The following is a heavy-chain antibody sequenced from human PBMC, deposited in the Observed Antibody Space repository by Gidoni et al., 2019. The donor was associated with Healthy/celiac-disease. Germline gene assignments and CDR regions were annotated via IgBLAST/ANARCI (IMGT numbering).Heavy chain of an antibody. CDR2: INHSGST. Sequence: QVQLQQWGAGLLKPSETLSLTCAVYGGSFSGYYWCWIRQPPGKGLEWIGEINHSGSTNYNPSLKSRVTILVDKSKNQFSLKLSSVTAADTAVYYCASRRYCSGGSCYHLDYWGQGTLVTVSS. CDR1: GGSFSGYY. CDR3: ASRRYCSGGSCYHLDY. J-gene: IGHJ4*02. D-gene: IGHD2-15*01. V-gene: IGHV4-34*01.